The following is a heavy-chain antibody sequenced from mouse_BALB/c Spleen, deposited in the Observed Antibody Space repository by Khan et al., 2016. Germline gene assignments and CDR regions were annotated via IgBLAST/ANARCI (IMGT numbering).Heavy chain of an antibody. D-gene: IGHD2-14*01. Sequence: VRLQQSGPELVKPGASVKISCKASGYSFTGYFMNWVKQSHGKSLEWIGRINPYNGDTFYNQKFKGRATLTVDKSSRTAHMELLSLTSEDSAVYYCGRGDYRYADAMDYWGQGTSLTVSS. J-gene: IGHJ4*01. CDR1: GYSFTGYF. CDR2: INPYNGDT. V-gene: IGHV1-37*01. CDR3: GRGDYRYADAMDY.